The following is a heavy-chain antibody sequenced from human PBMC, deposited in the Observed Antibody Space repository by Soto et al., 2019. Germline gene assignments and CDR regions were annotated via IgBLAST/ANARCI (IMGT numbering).Heavy chain of an antibody. CDR1: GGSISSGSFY. CDR2: IYYSGDT. CDR3: AREWSGGRRDGNPDKYYGMDV. Sequence: QVQLQESGPGLVKPSQPLSLTCTVSGGSISSGSFYWTWIRQHPGKGLEFIGYIYYSGDTYYNPSLRSRVITSLDTSKNQFSLRLNSVTAADTAVYYCAREWSGGRRDGNPDKYYGMDVWGQGTKVTVSS. D-gene: IGHD2-15*01. J-gene: IGHJ6*02. V-gene: IGHV4-31*03.